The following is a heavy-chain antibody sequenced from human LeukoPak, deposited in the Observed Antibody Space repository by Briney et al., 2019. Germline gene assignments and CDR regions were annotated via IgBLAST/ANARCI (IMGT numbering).Heavy chain of an antibody. D-gene: IGHD6-19*01. Sequence: PSETLSLTCAVSGGSISSGGYSWSWIRQPPGKGLEWIGYINHSGSTYDNPSLKSRVTISVETSKNQFSLRLSSVTAADTAVYFCARHEGLARPFDYWGQGTLVPVSS. CDR1: GGSISSGGYS. CDR2: INHSGST. CDR3: ARHEGLARPFDY. J-gene: IGHJ4*02. V-gene: IGHV4-30-2*01.